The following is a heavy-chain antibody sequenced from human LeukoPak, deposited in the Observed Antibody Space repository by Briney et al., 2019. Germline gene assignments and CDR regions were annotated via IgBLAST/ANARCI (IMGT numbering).Heavy chain of an antibody. CDR1: GYSFTGYY. Sequence: ASVKVSCKASGYSFTGYYMHWVRQAPGQGLEWMGWINPNSGGTNYAQEFQGRVIMTRDTSISTAFMELSSLRSDDTAVYYCARDPYHYGSGSPHGMDVWGQGTTVTVSS. J-gene: IGHJ6*02. D-gene: IGHD3-10*01. CDR3: ARDPYHYGSGSPHGMDV. V-gene: IGHV1-2*02. CDR2: INPNSGGT.